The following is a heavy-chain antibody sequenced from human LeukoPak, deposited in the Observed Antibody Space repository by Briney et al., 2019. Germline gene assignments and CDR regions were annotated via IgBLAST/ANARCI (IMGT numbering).Heavy chain of an antibody. Sequence: SETLSLTCTVYNGAISSYHWSWVRQPPGKGLEWIGSIYYSGGSNYNPSLKSRVTISVDPSKRQFSLKLTSVTAADTAVYYCARGRRNDYYFDLWGQGTLVTVSS. CDR1: NGAISSYH. J-gene: IGHJ4*02. CDR3: ARGRRNDYYFDL. D-gene: IGHD2-21*02. CDR2: IYYSGGS. V-gene: IGHV4-59*01.